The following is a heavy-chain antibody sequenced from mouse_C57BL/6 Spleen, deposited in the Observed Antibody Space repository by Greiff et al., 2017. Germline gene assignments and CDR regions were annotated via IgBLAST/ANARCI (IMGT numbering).Heavy chain of an antibody. D-gene: IGHD3-2*02. CDR1: GYTFTSYW. V-gene: IGHV1-69*01. Sequence: VQLQQPGAELVMPGASVKLSCKASGYTFTSYWMHWVKQRPGQGLEWIGEIDPSDSYTNYNQKFKGKSTLTVDKSSSTAYMQLSSLPSEDSAVYYCARHLPAQASWFAYWGQGTLVTVSA. CDR2: IDPSDSYT. J-gene: IGHJ3*01. CDR3: ARHLPAQASWFAY.